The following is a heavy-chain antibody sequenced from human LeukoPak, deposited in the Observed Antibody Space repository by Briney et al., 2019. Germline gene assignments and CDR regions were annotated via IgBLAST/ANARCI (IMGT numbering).Heavy chain of an antibody. V-gene: IGHV1-18*01. CDR3: ARGDPADYYYGMDV. CDR2: ISAYNGNT. CDR1: GYTFTSYG. Sequence: ASVKVSCKASGYTFTSYGISWVRQAPGQGLEWMGWISAYNGNTNYAQKIQGRVTMTTDTSTSTAYMELRSLRSDDTAVYYCARGDPADYYYGMDVWGQGTTVTVSS. J-gene: IGHJ6*02.